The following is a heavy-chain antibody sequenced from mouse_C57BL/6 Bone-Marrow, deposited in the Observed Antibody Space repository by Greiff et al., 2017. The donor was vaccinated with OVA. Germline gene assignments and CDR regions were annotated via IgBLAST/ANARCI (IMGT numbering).Heavy chain of an antibody. Sequence: EVQLQQSGAELVRPGASVKLSCTASGFNIKDDYMPWVKQRPEQGLEWIGWIDPENGATEYASKFQGKATITADTSSNTAYLQLSSLTSEDTAVYYCTVPYAMDYWGQGTSVTVSS. V-gene: IGHV14-4*01. J-gene: IGHJ4*01. CDR2: IDPENGAT. CDR3: TVPYAMDY. CDR1: GFNIKDDY.